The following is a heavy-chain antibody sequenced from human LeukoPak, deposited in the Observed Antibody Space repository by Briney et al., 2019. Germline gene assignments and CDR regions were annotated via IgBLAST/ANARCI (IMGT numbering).Heavy chain of an antibody. J-gene: IGHJ4*02. V-gene: IGHV3-48*03. CDR3: ARQADTAMLIWSFTDY. Sequence: GGSLRLSCAASGFTFSSYEMHWVRQAPGKGLEWVSYISSSGSTIYYADSVKGRFTISRDNAKNSLYLQMNSLRAEDTALYYCARQADTAMLIWSFTDYWGQGTLVTVSS. D-gene: IGHD5-18*01. CDR2: ISSSGSTI. CDR1: GFTFSSYE.